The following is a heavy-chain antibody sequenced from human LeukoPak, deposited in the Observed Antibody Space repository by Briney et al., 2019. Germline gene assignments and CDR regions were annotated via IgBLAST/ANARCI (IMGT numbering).Heavy chain of an antibody. CDR1: GASISSHY. CDR2: INHSGST. Sequence: SETLSLTCNFFGASISSHYWSWIRQPPGKGLEWIGEINHSGSTNYNPSLKSRVTISVDTSKNQFSLKLSSVTAADTAVYYCARGTHSGWYVYWGQGTLVTVSS. CDR3: ARGTHSGWYVY. V-gene: IGHV4-34*01. J-gene: IGHJ4*02. D-gene: IGHD6-19*01.